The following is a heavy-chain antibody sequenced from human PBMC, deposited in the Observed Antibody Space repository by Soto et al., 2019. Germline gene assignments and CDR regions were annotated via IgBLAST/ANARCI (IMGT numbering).Heavy chain of an antibody. CDR1: GGSIISGGYY. D-gene: IGHD6-19*01. J-gene: IGHJ3*02. Sequence: SETLSLTCTVSGGSIISGGYYWILIRQHPGKGLEWIGYIYYSGSTYYNPSLKSRVTISVDTSKNQFSLKLSSVTAADTAVYYCARDFVGIAVAGTYAFDIWGQGTMVT. CDR2: IYYSGST. V-gene: IGHV4-31*03. CDR3: ARDFVGIAVAGTYAFDI.